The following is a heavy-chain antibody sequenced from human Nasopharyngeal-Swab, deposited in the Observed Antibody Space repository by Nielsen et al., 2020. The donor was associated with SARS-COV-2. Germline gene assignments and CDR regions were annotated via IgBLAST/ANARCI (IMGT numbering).Heavy chain of an antibody. V-gene: IGHV3-21*01. J-gene: IGHJ4*02. CDR1: GFTFSSYS. CDR2: ISSSSSYI. D-gene: IGHD5-18*01. Sequence: GESLKISCAASGFTFSSYSMNWVRQAPGKGLEWVSSISSSSSYIYYADLVKGRFTISRDNAKNSLYLQMNSLRAEDTAVYYCARDSDTRNFDYWGQGTLVTVSS. CDR3: ARDSDTRNFDY.